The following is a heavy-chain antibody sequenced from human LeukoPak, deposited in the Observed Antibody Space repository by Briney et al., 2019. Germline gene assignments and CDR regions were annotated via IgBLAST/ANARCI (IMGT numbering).Heavy chain of an antibody. Sequence: ASVKVSCKASGYTFTSYYMHWVRQAPGQGLEWMGIINPSGGSTSYAQKFQGRVTMTRDTSTSTVYMELSSLRSEDTAVYYCARDRRVAALGYDWFDPWGQGTLVTVSS. CDR3: ARDRRVAALGYDWFDP. CDR2: INPSGGST. J-gene: IGHJ5*02. V-gene: IGHV1-46*01. CDR1: GYTFTSYY. D-gene: IGHD6-6*01.